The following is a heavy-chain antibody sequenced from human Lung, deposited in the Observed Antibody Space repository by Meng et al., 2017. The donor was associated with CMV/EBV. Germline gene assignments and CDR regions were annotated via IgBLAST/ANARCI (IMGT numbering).Heavy chain of an antibody. V-gene: IGHV7-4-1*02. Sequence: QVQLVPSGSELNKPSGLVKVSCKASGYTFSTYTINWVRQAHGRGLEWMGWISTNTGTPTYPQGFKGRFVFSLDTSVSTAYLQISSLKAEDTAVYYCARGGNFDPWGQGTLVTVSS. CDR3: ARGGNFDP. CDR1: GYTFSTYT. CDR2: ISTNTGTP. D-gene: IGHD2/OR15-2a*01. J-gene: IGHJ5*02.